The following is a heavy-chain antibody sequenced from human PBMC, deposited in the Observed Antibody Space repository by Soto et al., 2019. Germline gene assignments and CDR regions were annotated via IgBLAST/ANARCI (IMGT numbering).Heavy chain of an antibody. V-gene: IGHV3-30*18. CDR1: GFTFSSYG. CDR2: ISYDGSNK. CDR3: AKDGCGGDCYSDFDY. D-gene: IGHD2-21*02. Sequence: GGSLRLSCAASGFTFSSYGMHWVRQAPGKGLEWVAVISYDGSNKYYADSVKGRFTISRDNSKNTLYLQMNSLRAEDTAVYYCAKDGCGGDCYSDFDYWGQGTLVTVSS. J-gene: IGHJ4*02.